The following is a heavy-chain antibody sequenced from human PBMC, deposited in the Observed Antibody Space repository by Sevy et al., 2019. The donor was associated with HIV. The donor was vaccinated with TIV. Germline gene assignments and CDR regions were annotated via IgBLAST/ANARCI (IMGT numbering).Heavy chain of an antibody. CDR3: ARHNKHYDFWSDLNWFDP. Sequence: SETLSLTCTVSGGSISSYYWSWIRQPPGKGVEWIGYIYYSGSTNYNPPLKSRVTISVDTSKNQFSLKLSSVTAADTAVYYCARHNKHYDFWSDLNWFDPWGQGTLVTVSS. J-gene: IGHJ5*02. V-gene: IGHV4-59*08. CDR2: IYYSGST. D-gene: IGHD3-3*01. CDR1: GGSISSYY.